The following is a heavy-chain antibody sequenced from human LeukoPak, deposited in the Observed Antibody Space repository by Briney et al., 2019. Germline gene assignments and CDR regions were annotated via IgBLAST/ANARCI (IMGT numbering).Heavy chain of an antibody. CDR3: ARRLWGDYFDY. J-gene: IGHJ4*02. Sequence: SETLSLTCTVSGRSIITSSFYWGWIRQPPGKGLEWIGDIYYSGSTYYNPSLKSRVTISVDTSNNQFSLRLSSVTAADTAMYYCARRLWGDYFDYWGQGTLVTVSS. CDR2: IYYSGST. D-gene: IGHD3-16*01. CDR1: GRSIITSSFY. V-gene: IGHV4-39*01.